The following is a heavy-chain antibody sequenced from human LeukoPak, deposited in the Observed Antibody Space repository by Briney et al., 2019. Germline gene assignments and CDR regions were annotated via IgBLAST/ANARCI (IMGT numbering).Heavy chain of an antibody. CDR1: GFTFSTHA. V-gene: IGHV3-23*01. D-gene: IGHD3-3*01. Sequence: GGSLRLSCAASGFTFSTHAMSWVRQAPGKGLEWVSAINGSGSSTYYADSVKGRVSISRDNSKNTLYLQMNSLRVEDTALYYCARDFWDDFEYFDLWGRGTLVTVSS. CDR2: INGSGSST. CDR3: ARDFWDDFEYFDL. J-gene: IGHJ2*01.